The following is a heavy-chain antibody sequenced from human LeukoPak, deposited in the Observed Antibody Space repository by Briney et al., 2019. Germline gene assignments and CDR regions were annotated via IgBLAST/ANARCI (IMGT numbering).Heavy chain of an antibody. J-gene: IGHJ5*02. Sequence: GGSLRLSCTASGFTSSSYAMHWVRQAPGKGLEWVAVISYDGSNKYYADSVKGRFTISRDNSKNTLYLQMNSLRVEDTTVYYCTTSSSWYGQNWFDPWGQGTLVTVSS. CDR1: GFTSSSYA. D-gene: IGHD6-13*01. CDR3: TTSSSWYGQNWFDP. V-gene: IGHV3-30-3*01. CDR2: ISYDGSNK.